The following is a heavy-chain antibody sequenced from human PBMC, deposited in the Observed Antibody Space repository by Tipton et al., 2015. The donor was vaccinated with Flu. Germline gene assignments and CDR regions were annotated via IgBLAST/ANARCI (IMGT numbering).Heavy chain of an antibody. CDR3: ARDREPCSGGSCSPHYGMDV. CDR2: ISSSGSTI. J-gene: IGHJ6*02. V-gene: IGHV3-48*03. CDR1: GFTFSSYE. D-gene: IGHD2-15*01. Sequence: SLRLSCAASGFTFSSYEMNWVRQAPGKGLEWVSYISSSGSTIYYADSVKGRFTISRDNAKNSLYLQMNSLRAEDTAVYYCARDREPCSGGSCSPHYGMDVWGQGTTVTVSS.